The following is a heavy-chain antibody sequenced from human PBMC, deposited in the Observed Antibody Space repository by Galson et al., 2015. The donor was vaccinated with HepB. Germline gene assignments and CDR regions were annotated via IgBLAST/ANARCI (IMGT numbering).Heavy chain of an antibody. Sequence: SCKASGYTFTSYGISWVRQAPGQGLEWMGWISAYNGNTNYAQKLQGRVTMTTDTSTSTAYMELRSLRSDDTAVSYCARAHSSSSASWFDPWGQGTLVTVSS. J-gene: IGHJ5*02. D-gene: IGHD6-6*01. CDR1: GYTFTSYG. CDR3: ARAHSSSSASWFDP. CDR2: ISAYNGNT. V-gene: IGHV1-18*01.